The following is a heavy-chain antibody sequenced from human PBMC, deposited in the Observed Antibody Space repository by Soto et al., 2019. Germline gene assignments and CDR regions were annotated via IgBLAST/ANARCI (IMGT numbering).Heavy chain of an antibody. CDR2: INHSGSV. CDR1: GGAFNGYY. J-gene: IGHJ4*02. CDR3: ARAGAALVRGSIGGFDY. D-gene: IGHD3-10*01. Sequence: QVHLQQWGAGLLKPSQTLSLSCVVDGGAFNGYYWTWIRQPPGKGLEWIGEINHSGSVDYNPSLKSRVAISIDKSKKQFSLTLTSVAAADTAVYYCARAGAALVRGSIGGFDYWGQGSLVTVSS. V-gene: IGHV4-34*02.